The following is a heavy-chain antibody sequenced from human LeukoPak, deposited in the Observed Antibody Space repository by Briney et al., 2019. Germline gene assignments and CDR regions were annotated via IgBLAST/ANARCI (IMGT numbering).Heavy chain of an antibody. Sequence: GGSLRLSCAASGFTFSSYSMNWVRQAPGXXXEWVSSISSSSSYIYYADSVKGRFTISRDNAKNSLYLQMNSLRAEDTAVYYCARHYGDYQYYFDYWGQGTLVTVSS. J-gene: IGHJ4*02. D-gene: IGHD4-17*01. CDR2: ISSSSSYI. CDR3: ARHYGDYQYYFDY. CDR1: GFTFSSYS. V-gene: IGHV3-21*01.